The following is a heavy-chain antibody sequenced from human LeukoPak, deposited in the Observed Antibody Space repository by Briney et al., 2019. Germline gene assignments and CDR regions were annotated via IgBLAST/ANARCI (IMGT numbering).Heavy chain of an antibody. CDR2: FDPEDGET. CDR3: ATGRQQLASFYFDY. V-gene: IGHV1-24*01. D-gene: IGHD6-13*01. J-gene: IGHJ4*02. CDR1: GYTLTELS. Sequence: ASVKVSCKVSGYTLTELSMHWVQQAPGKGLEWMGGFDPEDGETIYAQKFQGRVTMTEDTSTDTAYMELSSLRSEDTAVYYCATGRQQLASFYFDYWGQGTLVTVSS.